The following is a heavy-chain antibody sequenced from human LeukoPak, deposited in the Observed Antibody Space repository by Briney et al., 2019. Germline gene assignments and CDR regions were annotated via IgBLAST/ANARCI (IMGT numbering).Heavy chain of an antibody. CDR1: GGSISSSSYY. J-gene: IGHJ4*02. Sequence: KTSETLSLTCTVSGGSISSSSYYWGWIRQPPGKGREWIGSIYYSGSTYYNPSLKSRVTISVDTSKNQFSLKLSSVTAADTAVYYCARVVAVAVPYYFDYWGQGTLVTVSS. D-gene: IGHD6-19*01. CDR2: IYYSGST. CDR3: ARVVAVAVPYYFDY. V-gene: IGHV4-39*07.